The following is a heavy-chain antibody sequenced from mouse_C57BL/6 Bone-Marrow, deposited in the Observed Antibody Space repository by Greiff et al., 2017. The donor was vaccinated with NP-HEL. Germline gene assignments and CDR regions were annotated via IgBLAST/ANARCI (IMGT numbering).Heavy chain of an antibody. V-gene: IGHV7-1*01. CDR1: GFTFSDFY. D-gene: IGHD3-1*01. Sequence: EVMLVESGGGLVQSGRSLRLSCATSGFTFSDFYMEWVRQAPGKGLEWIAASRNKANDYTTEYSASVKGRFIVSRDTSQSILYLQMNALRAEDTAIYYCARDAGLYFDYWGQGTTLTVSS. J-gene: IGHJ2*01. CDR3: ARDAGLYFDY. CDR2: SRNKANDYTT.